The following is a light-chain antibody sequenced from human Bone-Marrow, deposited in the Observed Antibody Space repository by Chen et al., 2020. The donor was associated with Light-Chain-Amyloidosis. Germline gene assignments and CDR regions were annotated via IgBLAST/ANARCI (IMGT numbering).Light chain of an antibody. V-gene: IGKV3-20*01. CDR1: QTISSNY. Sequence: EIVLTQSPGTLSLYPGEGANLSCRASQTISSNYLTWYQQKFGQAPRLLIYGSSSRATGIPDRFTGSGYGTDFTLTINRLEPEDFAMYYWQQDGTSPLAVGGGTKVEI. CDR2: GSS. J-gene: IGKJ4*01. CDR3: QQDGTSPLA.